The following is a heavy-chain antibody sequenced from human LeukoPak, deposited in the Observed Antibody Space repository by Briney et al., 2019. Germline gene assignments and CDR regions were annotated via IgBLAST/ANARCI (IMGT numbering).Heavy chain of an antibody. D-gene: IGHD3-16*02. V-gene: IGHV3-30*02. J-gene: IGHJ4*02. Sequence: PGGSLRLSCAASGFTFCSYGMHWVRQAPGKGLEGVAFIRYYGSNKYYADSVKGRFTISRDNSKNTLYLQMNSLRAEDTAVYYCATPFLNYVWGSYRSRYFDYWGQGTLVIVSS. CDR1: GFTFCSYG. CDR3: ATPFLNYVWGSYRSRYFDY. CDR2: IRYYGSNK.